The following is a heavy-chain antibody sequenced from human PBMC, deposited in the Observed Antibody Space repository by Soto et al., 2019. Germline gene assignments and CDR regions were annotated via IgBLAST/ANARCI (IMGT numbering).Heavy chain of an antibody. V-gene: IGHV3-23*01. Sequence: EVQLLESGGGLVQPGGSLRLSCAASGFTFSSYAMSWVRQAPGKGLEWVSAISGSGGSTYYADSVKGRFTISRDNSKNTLYLQMNSLRAEDTAVYYCAPKERIADRRGNWFDPWGQGTLVTVSS. CDR2: ISGSGGST. CDR3: APKERIADRRGNWFDP. D-gene: IGHD6-6*01. CDR1: GFTFSSYA. J-gene: IGHJ5*02.